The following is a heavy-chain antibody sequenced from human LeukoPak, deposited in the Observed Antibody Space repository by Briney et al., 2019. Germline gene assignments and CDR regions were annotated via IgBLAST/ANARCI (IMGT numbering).Heavy chain of an antibody. CDR2: MNPNSGNT. Sequence: ASVKVSCKASGYTFTSYYMHWVRQAPGQGLEWMGWMNPNSGNTGYAQKFQGRVTMTRNTSISTAYMELSSLRSEDTAVYYCARPPGGSGSYAFDIWGQGTMVTVSS. V-gene: IGHV1-8*02. CDR3: ARPPGGSGSYAFDI. CDR1: GYTFTSYY. J-gene: IGHJ3*02. D-gene: IGHD3-10*01.